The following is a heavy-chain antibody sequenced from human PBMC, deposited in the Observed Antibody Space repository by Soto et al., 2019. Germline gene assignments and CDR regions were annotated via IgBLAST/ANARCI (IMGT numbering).Heavy chain of an antibody. Sequence: QVQLQESGPGLVKPSETLSLTCTVSGGSISTYYWSWIRQPPGKGLEWIGYIYFSGSTNYNPSLKSRVTISVDTSKNQCSLKLSSVTAADTAVYYCASGSYYYGSGSYAFDIWGQGTMVTVSS. J-gene: IGHJ3*02. CDR3: ASGSYYYGSGSYAFDI. CDR1: GGSISTYY. D-gene: IGHD3-10*01. V-gene: IGHV4-59*08. CDR2: IYFSGST.